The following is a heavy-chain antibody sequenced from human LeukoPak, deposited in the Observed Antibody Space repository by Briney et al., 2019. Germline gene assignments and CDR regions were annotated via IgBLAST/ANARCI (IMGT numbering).Heavy chain of an antibody. J-gene: IGHJ4*02. D-gene: IGHD5-24*01. CDR1: GYTFTGYY. Sequence: ASVKVSCKASGYTFTGYYMLWVRPAPGQGLEWMGWINPNSGGTNYAQKFQGRVTMTRDTSISTAYMELSRLRSDDTAVYYCARVRWLQHFDYWGPGTLVTVSS. V-gene: IGHV1-2*02. CDR2: INPNSGGT. CDR3: ARVRWLQHFDY.